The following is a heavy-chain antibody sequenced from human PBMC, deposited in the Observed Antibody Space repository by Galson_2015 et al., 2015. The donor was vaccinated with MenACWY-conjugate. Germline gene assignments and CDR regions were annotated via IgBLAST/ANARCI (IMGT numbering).Heavy chain of an antibody. D-gene: IGHD2-2*01. CDR3: ARTSAGYCSNTNCYVSIDY. Sequence: SLRLSCAASGFTFSTYSMNWVRQAPGKGLEWVSSIHSSSGYIYYADPLKGRFAISRDNARNSLYLQMNSLTAEDTAVYYCARTSAGYCSNTNCYVSIDYWGQGTLVTVSS. CDR1: GFTFSTYS. CDR2: IHSSSGYI. J-gene: IGHJ4*02. V-gene: IGHV3-21*01.